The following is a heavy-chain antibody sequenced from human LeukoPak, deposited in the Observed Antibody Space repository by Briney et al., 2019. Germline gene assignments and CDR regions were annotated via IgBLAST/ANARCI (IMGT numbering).Heavy chain of an antibody. V-gene: IGHV1-2*02. CDR3: ARVAFDWLSPSDAFDI. J-gene: IGHJ3*02. CDR1: GYTFTGYY. CDR2: INPNSGGT. D-gene: IGHD3-9*01. Sequence: ASVKVSCKASGYTFTGYYMHWVRQAPGQGLEWMGWINPNSGGTNYAQKFQGRVTMTRDTSISTAYMELSRLRSDDTAVYYCARVAFDWLSPSDAFDIWGQGTMVTVSS.